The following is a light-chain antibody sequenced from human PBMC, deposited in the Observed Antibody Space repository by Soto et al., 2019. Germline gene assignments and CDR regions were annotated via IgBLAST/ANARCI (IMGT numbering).Light chain of an antibody. Sequence: QSVLTQPPSASGTPGQRVTISCSGSSSNIGPNTVNWYQLLPGTAPKLLIYSNNQRPSGVPDRFSGSKSGSSASLAISGLRSEDEAGYYCAAWDDSLNGEVFGGGTKVTVL. CDR3: AAWDDSLNGEV. CDR1: SSNIGPNT. J-gene: IGLJ2*01. V-gene: IGLV1-44*01. CDR2: SNN.